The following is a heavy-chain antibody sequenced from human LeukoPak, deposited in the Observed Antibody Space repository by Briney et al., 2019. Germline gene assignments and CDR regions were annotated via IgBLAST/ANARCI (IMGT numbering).Heavy chain of an antibody. CDR1: GYTFTNYY. V-gene: IGHV1-69*06. Sequence: ASVKASCKASGYTFTNYYIHWVRQAPGQGLEWMGGIIPIFGTANYAQKFQDRVTITADKSTSTAYMELSSLRSEDTAVYYCARVVGLTGYSSTWYSGYYYYMDVWGKGTTVTVSS. CDR2: IIPIFGTA. D-gene: IGHD6-13*01. CDR3: ARVVGLTGYSSTWYSGYYYYMDV. J-gene: IGHJ6*03.